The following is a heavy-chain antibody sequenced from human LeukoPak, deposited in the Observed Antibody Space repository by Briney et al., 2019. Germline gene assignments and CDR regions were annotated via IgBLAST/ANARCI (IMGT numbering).Heavy chain of an antibody. V-gene: IGHV4-39*07. CDR1: GGSIISTSHY. D-gene: IGHD6-13*01. J-gene: IGHJ4*02. Sequence: SETVSLTCTVSGGSIISTSHYWGRIRQPPGKGLVWIGTIYYGGITYYNSSLKGRVTVSLDTYKNQFSLKLRSVTARDAAVYDCVRERLAAAGTLTADSWGQGTLVTVSA. CDR2: IYYGGIT. CDR3: VRERLAAAGTLTADS.